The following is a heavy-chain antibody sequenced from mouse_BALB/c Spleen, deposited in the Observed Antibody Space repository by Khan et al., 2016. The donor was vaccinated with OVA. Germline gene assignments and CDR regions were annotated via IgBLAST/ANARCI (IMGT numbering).Heavy chain of an antibody. CDR1: GYSFTSGYG. J-gene: IGHJ3*01. CDR3: ARTAWIKY. V-gene: IGHV3-2*02. Sequence: EVQLQESGPGLVKPSQSLSLTCTVTGYSFTSGYGWNWIRQFPGNKLEWMGYISYSGYTNYNPSLKGRISITRDTSKNKFFLQLNTVTTEDTATYYRARTAWIKYWGQGTMVTVSS. CDR2: ISYSGYT. D-gene: IGHD1-2*01.